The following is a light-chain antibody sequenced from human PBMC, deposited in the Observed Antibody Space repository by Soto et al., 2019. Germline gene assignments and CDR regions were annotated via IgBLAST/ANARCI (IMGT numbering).Light chain of an antibody. CDR1: SSNIGAGYD. CDR2: GNS. V-gene: IGLV1-40*01. J-gene: IGLJ3*02. CDR3: QSYDSSLSAL. Sequence: QSALTQPPSVSGAPGQRVTISCTGSSSNIGAGYDVHWYQQLPGTAPKLLIYGNSNRPSGVPDRFSGSKSGTSASLTITGLQAEDEADYYCQSYDSSLSALFGGGTQLTV.